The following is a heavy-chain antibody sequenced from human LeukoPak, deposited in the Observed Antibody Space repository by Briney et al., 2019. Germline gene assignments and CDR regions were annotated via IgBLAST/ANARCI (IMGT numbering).Heavy chain of an antibody. D-gene: IGHD3-3*01. CDR2: ISASGLST. J-gene: IGHJ3*02. CDR3: ARLRFSESAFDI. V-gene: IGHV3-23*01. CDR1: GFTFSNYA. Sequence: GGSLRLSCVASGFTFSNYAMSWVRQAPGKGLEYVSPISASGLSTYYTDSVRGRFTNSRDNSKNTLYLQMHSLRAEDTAVYYCARLRFSESAFDIWGQGTMVTVSS.